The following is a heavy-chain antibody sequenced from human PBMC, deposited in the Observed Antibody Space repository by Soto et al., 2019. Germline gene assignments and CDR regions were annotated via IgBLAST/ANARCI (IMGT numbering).Heavy chain of an antibody. CDR3: ARGATLFGVVIIGGEYFQH. Sequence: QVQLVQSGAEVKKPGASVKVSCKASGYTFTSYDINWVRQATGQGLEWMGWMNPNSGNTGYAQKFQGRVTMTRNTSISTAYMELSSLRSEDTAVYYCARGATLFGVVIIGGEYFQHWGQGTLVTVSS. CDR2: MNPNSGNT. D-gene: IGHD3-3*01. V-gene: IGHV1-8*01. J-gene: IGHJ1*01. CDR1: GYTFTSYD.